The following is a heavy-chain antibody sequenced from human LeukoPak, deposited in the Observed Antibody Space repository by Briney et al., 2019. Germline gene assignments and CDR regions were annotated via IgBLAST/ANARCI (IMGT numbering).Heavy chain of an antibody. Sequence: KASETLSLTCTVSGGSISSYYWSWIRQPPGKGLEWIGYIYYSGSTNYNPSLKSRVTISVDTSKNQFSLKLSSVTAADTAVYYCARGGVPPPLIAVAGREDFQHWGQGTLVTVSS. CDR1: GGSISSYY. V-gene: IGHV4-59*12. D-gene: IGHD6-19*01. J-gene: IGHJ1*01. CDR3: ARGGVPPPLIAVAGREDFQH. CDR2: IYYSGST.